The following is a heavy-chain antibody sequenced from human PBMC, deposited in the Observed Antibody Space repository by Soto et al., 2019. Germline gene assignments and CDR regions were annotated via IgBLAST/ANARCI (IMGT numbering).Heavy chain of an antibody. CDR2: ISSSGTTI. J-gene: IGHJ6*02. CDR3: ARGPVYGGNTHDHYYYYYGMDV. CDR1: GFTFSDYY. D-gene: IGHD4-17*01. Sequence: PGGSLRLSCAASGFTFSDYYMSWIRQAPGKGLEWVSYISSSGTTIYYADSVKGRFTISRDNSKNTLYLQMNSLRAEDTAVYYCARGPVYGGNTHDHYYYYYGMDVWGQGTTVTVSS. V-gene: IGHV3-11*04.